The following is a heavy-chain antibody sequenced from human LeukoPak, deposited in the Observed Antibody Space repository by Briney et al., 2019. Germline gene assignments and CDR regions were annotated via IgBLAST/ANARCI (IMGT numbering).Heavy chain of an antibody. Sequence: PGGSLRLSCAASGFTFSSYWMSWVRQAPGKGLEWVANIKQDGSEKYYVDSVKGRFTISRDNAKNSLYLQMNSLRAEDTAVYYCARVGVLYDYAWGSYRYSDAFDIWGQGTMVTVSS. V-gene: IGHV3-7*01. J-gene: IGHJ3*02. CDR3: ARVGVLYDYAWGSYRYSDAFDI. CDR2: IKQDGSEK. D-gene: IGHD3-16*02. CDR1: GFTFSSYW.